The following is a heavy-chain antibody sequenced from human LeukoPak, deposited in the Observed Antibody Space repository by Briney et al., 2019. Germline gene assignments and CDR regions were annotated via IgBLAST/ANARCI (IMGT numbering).Heavy chain of an antibody. J-gene: IGHJ4*02. D-gene: IGHD3-22*01. CDR1: GYTFTGYY. CDR2: INPNSGGT. V-gene: IGHV1-2*02. CDR3: ARGTMIVVVLPAFDY. Sequence: ASVKVSCKASGYTFTGYYMHWVRQAPGQGLEWMGWINPNSGGTNYAQKFQGRVTMTRDTSTSTAYMELSRLRSDDTAVYYCARGTMIVVVLPAFDYWGQGTLVTVSS.